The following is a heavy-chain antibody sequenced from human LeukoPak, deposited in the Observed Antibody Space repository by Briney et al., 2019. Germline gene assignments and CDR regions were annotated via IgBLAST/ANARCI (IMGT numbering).Heavy chain of an antibody. CDR2: IYHSGST. D-gene: IGHD6-19*01. CDR3: ARSIAVAGIG. J-gene: IGHJ4*02. V-gene: IGHV4-38-2*02. Sequence: SQTLSLTCTVSGYSISSGYYWGWIRQPPGKGLEWIGSIYHSGSTYYNPSLKSRVTISVDTSKNQFSLKLSSVTAADTAVYYCARSIAVAGIGWGQGTLVTVSS. CDR1: GYSISSGYY.